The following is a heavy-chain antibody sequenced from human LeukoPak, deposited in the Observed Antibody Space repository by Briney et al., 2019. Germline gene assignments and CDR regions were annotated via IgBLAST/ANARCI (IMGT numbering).Heavy chain of an antibody. D-gene: IGHD2-21*02. J-gene: IGHJ4*02. CDR3: AKDIVVVTAILFDY. CDR2: IKQDGNEK. CDR1: GFTFSSYW. Sequence: PGGSLRLSCAASGFTFSSYWMTWVRQAPGKGLEWVASIKQDGNEKYYVDSVKGRFTISRDNARNSLYLQMSSLRAEDTAVYYCAKDIVVVTAILFDYWGQGTLVTVSS. V-gene: IGHV3-7*03.